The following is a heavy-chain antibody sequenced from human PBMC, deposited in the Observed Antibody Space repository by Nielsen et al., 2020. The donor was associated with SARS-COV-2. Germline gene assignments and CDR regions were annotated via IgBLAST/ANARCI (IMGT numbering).Heavy chain of an antibody. CDR1: GGSFSGYY. CDR2: INHSGST. Sequence: ETLSLTCAVYGGSFSGYYWSWIRQPPGKGLEWIGEINHSGSTNYNPSLKSRVTISVDTSKNQFSLKLSSVTAADTAVYYCASGPYSGSYYGGFDYWGQGTLVTVSS. D-gene: IGHD1-26*01. J-gene: IGHJ4*02. CDR3: ASGPYSGSYYGGFDY. V-gene: IGHV4-34*01.